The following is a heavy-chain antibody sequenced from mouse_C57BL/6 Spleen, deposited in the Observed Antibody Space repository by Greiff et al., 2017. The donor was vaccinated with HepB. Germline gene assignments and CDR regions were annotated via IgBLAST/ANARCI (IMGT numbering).Heavy chain of an antibody. CDR3: ARSGLGRRFDY. D-gene: IGHD4-1*01. CDR1: GYAFSSSW. J-gene: IGHJ2*01. CDR2: IYPGDGDT. Sequence: VQLVESGPELVKPGASVKISCKASGYAFSSSWMNWVKQRPGKGLEWIGRIYPGDGDTNYNGKFKGKATLTADKSSSTAYMQLSSLTSEDSAVYFCARSGLGRRFDYWGQGTTLTVSS. V-gene: IGHV1-82*01.